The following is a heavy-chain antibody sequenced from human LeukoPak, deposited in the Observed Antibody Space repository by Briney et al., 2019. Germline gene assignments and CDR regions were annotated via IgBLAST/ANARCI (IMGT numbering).Heavy chain of an antibody. Sequence: ASVKVSCKASGCTFTSYYMHWVRQAPGQGLEWMGIINPSGGSTSYAQKFQGRVTMTRDTSTSTVYMELSSLRSEDTAVYYCARDYGLGIAARSLWGQGTLVTVSS. CDR1: GCTFTSYY. V-gene: IGHV1-46*01. D-gene: IGHD6-6*01. J-gene: IGHJ4*02. CDR2: INPSGGST. CDR3: ARDYGLGIAARSL.